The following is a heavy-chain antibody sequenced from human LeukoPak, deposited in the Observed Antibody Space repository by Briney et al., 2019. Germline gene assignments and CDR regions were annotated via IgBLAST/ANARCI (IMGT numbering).Heavy chain of an antibody. CDR2: NGDASST. D-gene: IGHD5-18*01. V-gene: IGHV3-74*01. Sequence: GGSLRLSCAASGHTLSGYWMHWVRQAPGKGLVWVSRNGDASSTSYADSVKGRFTISRDNAKSTLYLQMNSLRVEDTAVYYCARARGNTYGYFEYWGQGTLVTVSS. J-gene: IGHJ4*02. CDR1: GHTLSGYW. CDR3: ARARGNTYGYFEY.